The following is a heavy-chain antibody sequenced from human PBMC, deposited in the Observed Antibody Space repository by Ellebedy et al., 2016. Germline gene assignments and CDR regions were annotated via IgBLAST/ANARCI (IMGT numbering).Heavy chain of an antibody. Sequence: GESLKISXAASGFTFSSYAMSWVRQAPGKGLEWVSAISGSGGSTYYADSVKGRFTISRDNSKNTLYLQMNSLRAEDTAVYYCARELVAIRGVNNPNYYYGMDVWGQGTTVTVSS. CDR3: ARELVAIRGVNNPNYYYGMDV. D-gene: IGHD3-10*01. CDR1: GFTFSSYA. CDR2: ISGSGGST. V-gene: IGHV3-23*01. J-gene: IGHJ6*02.